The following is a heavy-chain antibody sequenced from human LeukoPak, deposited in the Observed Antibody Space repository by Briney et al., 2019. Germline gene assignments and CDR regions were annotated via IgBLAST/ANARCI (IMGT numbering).Heavy chain of an antibody. D-gene: IGHD3-3*01. CDR2: INHSGST. Sequence: SETLSLTCAVYGGSFSGYYWSWIRQPPGKGLEWIGEINHSGSTNYNPSLKSRVTISVDTSKNQFSLKLSSVTAADTAVYYCARNMYYDFWSGYSPEFDPWGQGTLVTVSS. CDR1: GGSFSGYY. J-gene: IGHJ5*02. CDR3: ARNMYYDFWSGYSPEFDP. V-gene: IGHV4-34*01.